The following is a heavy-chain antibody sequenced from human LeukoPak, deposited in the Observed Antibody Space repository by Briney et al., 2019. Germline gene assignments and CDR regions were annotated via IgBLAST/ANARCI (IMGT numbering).Heavy chain of an antibody. J-gene: IGHJ4*02. CDR2: INPNSGGT. D-gene: IGHD2-2*01. CDR3: ARGVVPAAYFDY. V-gene: IGHV1-2*04. Sequence: ASVKVSRKASGYTFTGYYMHWVRQAPGQGLEWMGWINPNSGGTNYAQKFQGWVTMTRDTSISTAYMELSRLGSDDTAVYYCARGVVPAAYFDYWGQGTLVTVSS. CDR1: GYTFTGYY.